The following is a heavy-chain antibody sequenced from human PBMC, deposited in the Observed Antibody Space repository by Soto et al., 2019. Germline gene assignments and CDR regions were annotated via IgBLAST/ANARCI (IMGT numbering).Heavy chain of an antibody. Sequence: QVQLAQSGAEVRKPGSSVKVSCRASGGSFSDFAFSWVRQAPGQGLEWMGGIIPMFAATKYAQRFQGRVTISAYASTRTVYLALSSLTSADSAVYYCARGGIVAVPTALSSYDDYTNYRFDSWGQGTLVSV. CDR1: GGSFSDFA. CDR2: IIPMFAAT. V-gene: IGHV1-69*01. CDR3: ARGGIVAVPTALSSYDDYTNYRFDS. D-gene: IGHD4-4*01. J-gene: IGHJ4*02.